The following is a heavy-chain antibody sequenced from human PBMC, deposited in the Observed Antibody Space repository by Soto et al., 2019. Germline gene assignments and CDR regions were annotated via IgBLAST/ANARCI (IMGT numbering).Heavy chain of an antibody. J-gene: IGHJ6*02. CDR1: GFTFSSYG. CDR2: ISYDGSNK. V-gene: IGHV3-30*18. D-gene: IGHD3-16*01. CDR3: AKAHWTDYVWGSDDYYYGMDV. Sequence: PGGSLRLSCAASGFTFSSYGMHWVRQAPGKGLEWVAVISYDGSNKYYADSVKGRFTISRDNSKNTLHLQMNSLRAEDTAVYYCAKAHWTDYVWGSDDYYYGMDVWGQGTTVTVSS.